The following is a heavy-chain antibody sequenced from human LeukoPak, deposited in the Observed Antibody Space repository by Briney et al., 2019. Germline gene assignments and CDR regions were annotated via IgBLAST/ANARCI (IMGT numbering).Heavy chain of an antibody. J-gene: IGHJ4*02. D-gene: IGHD3-22*01. Sequence: PSGTLSLTCAVDGGSFSGHYWSWIRQPPGKGLEWIGEINHSGSTNYNPSRKSRVTISVDTSKNQFALKLSSVTAADTAVYYCARGHLTRNSSGHDYWGQGTLVTVSA. V-gene: IGHV4-34*01. CDR2: INHSGST. CDR1: GGSFSGHY. CDR3: ARGHLTRNSSGHDY.